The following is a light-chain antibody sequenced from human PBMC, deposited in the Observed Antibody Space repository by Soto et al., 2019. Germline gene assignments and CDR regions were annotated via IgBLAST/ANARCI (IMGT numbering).Light chain of an antibody. CDR2: KAS. CDR1: HIISIW. Sequence: DLQMTQSPSTLSASVGGRFTSTFRASHIISIWFAWYQQKPEKAPKLLIYKASSLESGVPSRSSGSGSGTEFTLTISSLQPDDFATYYCQQYNSYWTFGQGTKVDI. CDR3: QQYNSYWT. J-gene: IGKJ1*01. V-gene: IGKV1-5*03.